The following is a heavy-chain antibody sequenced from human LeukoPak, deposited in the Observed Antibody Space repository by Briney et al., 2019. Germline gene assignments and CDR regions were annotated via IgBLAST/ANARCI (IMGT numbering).Heavy chain of an antibody. CDR2: IYYSGSA. CDR3: ARDRDSSGWFDY. D-gene: IGHD6-19*01. Sequence: PSETLSFTCTVSGGSISGFYWGWIRQPPGKGLEWIGFIYYSGSANYNPSLKSRVTMSVDMSKNQFSLKLSSVTAADTAFYYCARDRDSSGWFDYWGQGALVTVSS. CDR1: GGSISGFY. J-gene: IGHJ4*02. V-gene: IGHV4-59*01.